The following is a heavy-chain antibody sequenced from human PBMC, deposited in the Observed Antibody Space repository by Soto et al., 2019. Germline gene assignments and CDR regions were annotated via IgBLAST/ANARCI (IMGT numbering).Heavy chain of an antibody. V-gene: IGHV3-11*06. Sequence: LTLSCAASGFTLSNYYMSWMRQAPLKGLEWVSYISSSSSYTNYADSVKGRFTISRDNAKNSLYLQMNRLRAEDTAVYYCARETSAMVNYYYHYGMDVWGQGTTVTVSS. D-gene: IGHD5-18*01. CDR2: ISSSSSYT. J-gene: IGHJ6*02. CDR3: ARETSAMVNYYYHYGMDV. CDR1: GFTLSNYY.